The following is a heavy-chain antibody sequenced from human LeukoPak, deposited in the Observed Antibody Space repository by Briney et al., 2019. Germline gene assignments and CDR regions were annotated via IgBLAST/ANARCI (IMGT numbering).Heavy chain of an antibody. J-gene: IGHJ4*02. Sequence: PGGSLRLSCAASGFTFSSYAMSWVRQAPGKGLEWVSYISSSSSTIYYADSVKGRFTISRDNAKNSLYLQMNSLRAEDTAVYYCARAMGGATIDYWGQGTLVTVSS. D-gene: IGHD1-26*01. V-gene: IGHV3-48*01. CDR3: ARAMGGATIDY. CDR1: GFTFSSYA. CDR2: ISSSSSTI.